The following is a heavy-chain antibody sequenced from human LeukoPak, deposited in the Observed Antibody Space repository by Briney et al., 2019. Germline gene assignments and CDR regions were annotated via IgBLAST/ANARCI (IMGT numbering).Heavy chain of an antibody. CDR1: GFTVSSNY. D-gene: IGHD3-10*01. J-gene: IGHJ4*02. CDR3: ARAFFYGSGSYYN. Sequence: GGSLRLSCAASGFTVSSNYMSWVRQAPGKGLEWVSVIYSGGSTYYADSVKGRFTISRDNSKNTLYLQMNSLRAEDTAVYYCARAFFYGSGSYYNWGQGTLVTVSS. V-gene: IGHV3-53*01. CDR2: IYSGGST.